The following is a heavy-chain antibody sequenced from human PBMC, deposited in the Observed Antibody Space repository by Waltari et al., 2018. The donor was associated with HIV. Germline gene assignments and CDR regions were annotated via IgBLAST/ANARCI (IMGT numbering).Heavy chain of an antibody. D-gene: IGHD6-13*01. CDR1: GFSLSTSGVG. V-gene: IGHV2-5*01. J-gene: IGHJ3*02. Sequence: QITLKESGPTLVKPTQTLTLTCTFSGFSLSTSGVGVGWIRQPPGKALEWLALIYWNDDKRYSPSLKSRLTITKDTSKNQVVLTMTNMDPVDTATYYCAHTYSSSWPGEFDIWGQGTMVTVSS. CDR2: IYWNDDK. CDR3: AHTYSSSWPGEFDI.